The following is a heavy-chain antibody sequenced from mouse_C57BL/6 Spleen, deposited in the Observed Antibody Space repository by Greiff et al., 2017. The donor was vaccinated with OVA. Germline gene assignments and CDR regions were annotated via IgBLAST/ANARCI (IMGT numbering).Heavy chain of an antibody. V-gene: IGHV3-6*01. CDR2: ISYDGCN. J-gene: IGHJ1*03. D-gene: IGHD1-1*01. CDR3: ARLSYGSSYCWYFDV. Sequence: VQLQQSGPGLVKPSQSLSLTCSVTGYSITSGYYWNWIRQFPGNKLEWMGYISYDGCNTYNPSLKNRISITRDTSKNQCFLKLNSVTTEDTATYYCARLSYGSSYCWYFDVWGTGTTVTASS. CDR1: GYSITSGYY.